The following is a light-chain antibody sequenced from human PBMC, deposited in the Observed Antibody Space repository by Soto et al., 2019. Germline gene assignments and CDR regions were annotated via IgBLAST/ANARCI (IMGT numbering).Light chain of an antibody. Sequence: EIVMTQSPATLSVSPGERATLSCRASQSVSSNLAWYQQKPGQAPRLLIYGASTRATGIPARFSGSGSGTEFTLTLSSLQSEDFAVYYCQQYNNWPPFLLPRYTFGQGTKLEIK. V-gene: IGKV3-15*01. CDR1: QSVSSN. CDR2: GAS. CDR3: QQYNNWPPFLLPRYT. J-gene: IGKJ2*01.